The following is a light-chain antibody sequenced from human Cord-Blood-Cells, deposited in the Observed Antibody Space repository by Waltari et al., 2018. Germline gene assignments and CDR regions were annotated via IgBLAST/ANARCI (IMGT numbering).Light chain of an antibody. CDR1: SSDVGGYNS. J-gene: IGLJ2*01. V-gene: IGLV2-14*01. CDR3: SSYTSSSTVV. Sequence: SALTQPASVSGSPGQSITISCTGTSSDVGGYNSVSWYQQHPGKAPKLMIYEVSKRASGVSNRFSGSKAGHTASLTFSGLQAEDEADYDCSSYTSSSTVVFGGGPKLTVL. CDR2: EVS.